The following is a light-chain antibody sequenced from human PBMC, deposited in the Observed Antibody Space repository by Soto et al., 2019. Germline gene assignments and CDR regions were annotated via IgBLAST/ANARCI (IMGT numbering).Light chain of an antibody. V-gene: IGLV1-51*01. Sequence: QSVLTQPPSVSAAPGQKVTFSCSGSSSNIGNNYVSWYQQLPGTAPKLLIYDNNKRPSGIPDRFSGSKSGTSATLGITGLQTGDEADYYCGAWDDSLSAVFGGGTKVTVL. J-gene: IGLJ2*01. CDR1: SSNIGNNY. CDR2: DNN. CDR3: GAWDDSLSAV.